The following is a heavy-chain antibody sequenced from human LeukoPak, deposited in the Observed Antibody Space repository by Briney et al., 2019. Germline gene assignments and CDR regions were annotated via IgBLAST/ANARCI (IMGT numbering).Heavy chain of an antibody. D-gene: IGHD2-2*01. CDR1: GFTFSSYA. V-gene: IGHV3-30-3*01. CDR3: ARGSRIVVVPAASSY. Sequence: GGSLRLSCAASGFTFSSYAMHWVRQAPGKGLEWVAVISYDGSNKYYADSVKGRFTISRDNSKNTLYLQMNSLRAEDTAVYYCARGSRIVVVPAASSYWGQGTLVTVSS. J-gene: IGHJ4*02. CDR2: ISYDGSNK.